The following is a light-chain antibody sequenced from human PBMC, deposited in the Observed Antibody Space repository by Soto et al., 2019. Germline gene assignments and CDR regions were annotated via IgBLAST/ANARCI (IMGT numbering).Light chain of an antibody. CDR1: QGISTY. Sequence: IPMTQSPSSLSASVGDRVNITCRASQGISTYLNWYQQTPGKAPKLLIHAASSLHRGVPSRFSGGGSGTDFTLIISSLQPEDCATYYCQQSYTMAPNTFGQGTRLEIK. CDR3: QQSYTMAPNT. V-gene: IGKV1-39*01. CDR2: AAS. J-gene: IGKJ2*01.